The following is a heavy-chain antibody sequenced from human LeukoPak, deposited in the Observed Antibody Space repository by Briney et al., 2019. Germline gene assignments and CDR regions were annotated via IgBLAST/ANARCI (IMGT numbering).Heavy chain of an antibody. V-gene: IGHV1-2*02. CDR2: INPNSGGT. CDR1: GYTFTGYY. D-gene: IGHD6-13*01. Sequence: ASVKVSCKASGYTFTGYYMHWVRQAPGQGLEWMGWINPNSGGTNYAQKFQGRVTMTRDTSISTAYMELSRLRSDDTAVYYCASNLAGIAAAIDYWGQGTLVTVSS. CDR3: ASNLAGIAAAIDY. J-gene: IGHJ4*02.